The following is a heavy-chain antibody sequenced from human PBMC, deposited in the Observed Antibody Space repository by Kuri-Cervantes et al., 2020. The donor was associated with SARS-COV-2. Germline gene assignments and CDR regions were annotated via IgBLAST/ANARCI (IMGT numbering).Heavy chain of an antibody. CDR3: ARERGSSWYSSKAFDI. Sequence: GGSLRLFCAASGFTFDDYAMHWVRQAPGKGLEWVSGISWNSGSIGYADSVKGRFTISRDNAKNSLYLQMNSLRAEDTAVYYCARERGSSWYSSKAFDIWGQGTMVTVSS. D-gene: IGHD6-13*01. CDR1: GFTFDDYA. CDR2: ISWNSGSI. V-gene: IGHV3-9*01. J-gene: IGHJ3*02.